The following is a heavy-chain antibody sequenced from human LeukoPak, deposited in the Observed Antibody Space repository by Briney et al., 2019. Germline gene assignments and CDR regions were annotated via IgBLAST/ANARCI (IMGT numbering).Heavy chain of an antibody. CDR3: ARDGYCSSTSCYIRDFDY. J-gene: IGHJ4*02. V-gene: IGHV1-18*01. CDR1: GYTFINYG. CDR2: ISAYNGNT. D-gene: IGHD2-2*02. Sequence: ASVKVSCKASGYTFINYGVTWVRQAPGQGLEWMGWISAYNGNTNYAQKLQGRVTMTTDTSTSTAYMELRSLRSDDTAVYYCARDGYCSSTSCYIRDFDYWGQGTLVTVSS.